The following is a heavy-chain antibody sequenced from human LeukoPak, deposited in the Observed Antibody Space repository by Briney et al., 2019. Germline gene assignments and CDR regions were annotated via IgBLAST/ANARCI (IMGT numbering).Heavy chain of an antibody. CDR1: GFTFSDYY. D-gene: IGHD3-16*01. Sequence: GGSLRLSCAASGFTFSDYYMSWLRQAPGKGLEWISYISSSGSTIYYADSVKGRFTISRDNAKNSLYLQMNSLRAEDTAVYYCARAMSAWGVAFDIWGQGTMVTVSS. V-gene: IGHV3-11*04. CDR3: ARAMSAWGVAFDI. CDR2: ISSSGSTI. J-gene: IGHJ3*02.